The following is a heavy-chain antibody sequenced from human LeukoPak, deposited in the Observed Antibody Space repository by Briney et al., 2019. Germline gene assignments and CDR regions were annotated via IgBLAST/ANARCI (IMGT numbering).Heavy chain of an antibody. Sequence: SVKVSCKASEGTFSSYAISWVRQAPGHGLEWRGGIIPIFVTAEYAQTFQGRVTGTAAQSTSTAYLELCSRRSEDPARYYCARERSAMECGELLPNYYYGMDVWGKGTTVTVSS. D-gene: IGHD3-10*01. CDR1: EGTFSSYA. CDR3: ARERSAMECGELLPNYYYGMDV. J-gene: IGHJ6*04. CDR2: IIPIFVTA. V-gene: IGHV1-69*01.